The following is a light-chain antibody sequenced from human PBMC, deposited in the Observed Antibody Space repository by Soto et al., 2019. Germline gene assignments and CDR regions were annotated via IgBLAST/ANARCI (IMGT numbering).Light chain of an antibody. V-gene: IGLV2-14*03. CDR2: DVS. Sequence: QSVLTQPASVSGSPGQSITISCTGTSSDVGGYNYVSWYQHHPGKAPKLIIYDVSNRPSGVSNRFSGSKSGNTASLTISGLQAEDEADYYCSSYTSSNIPVFGGGTQLTVL. CDR1: SSDVGGYNY. CDR3: SSYTSSNIPV. J-gene: IGLJ2*01.